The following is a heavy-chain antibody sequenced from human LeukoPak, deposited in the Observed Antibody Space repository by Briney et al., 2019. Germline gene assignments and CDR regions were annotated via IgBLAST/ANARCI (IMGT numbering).Heavy chain of an antibody. CDR1: GYSFTSYW. V-gene: IGHV5-51*01. CDR2: IYPGDSDT. Sequence: GESLKISCRGSGYSFTSYWIGWVRQMPGKGLEWMGIIYPGDSDTRYNPSFQGQVTISADKSISTAYLQWSSLKASDTAMYYCARRADYYYYYMDVWGKGTTVTVSS. CDR3: ARRADYYYYYMDV. J-gene: IGHJ6*03.